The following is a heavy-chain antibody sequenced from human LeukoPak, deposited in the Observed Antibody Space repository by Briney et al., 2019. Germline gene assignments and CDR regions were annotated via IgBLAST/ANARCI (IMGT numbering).Heavy chain of an antibody. J-gene: IGHJ4*02. V-gene: IGHV3-30*02. D-gene: IGHD3-3*01. CDR1: GSTFSSYG. CDR3: AKGAYDFWSGYLFDY. CDR2: IRYDGSNK. Sequence: GGSLRLSCAASGSTFSSYGMHWVRQAPGKGLEWVAFIRYDGSNKYYADSVKGRFTISRDNSKNTLYLQMNSLRAEDTAVYYCAKGAYDFWSGYLFDYWGQGTLVTVSS.